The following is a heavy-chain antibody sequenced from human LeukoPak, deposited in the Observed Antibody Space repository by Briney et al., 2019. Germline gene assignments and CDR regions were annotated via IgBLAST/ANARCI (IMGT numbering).Heavy chain of an antibody. CDR1: GFTFTSYY. V-gene: IGHV1-46*01. CDR3: ARGGPYCGGDCYYFDF. J-gene: IGHJ4*02. CDR2: INPSGGTT. D-gene: IGHD2-21*02. Sequence: ASVKVSCKASGFTFTSYYMHWVRQAPGQGLEWVGKINPSGGTTTYAQKFQGRVTMARDTSTSTVYMELSSLISEDTAVYYCARGGPYCGGDCYYFDFWGQGTLVTVSS.